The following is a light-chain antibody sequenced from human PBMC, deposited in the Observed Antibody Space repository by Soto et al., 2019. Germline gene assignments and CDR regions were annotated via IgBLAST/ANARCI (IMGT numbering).Light chain of an antibody. J-gene: IGLJ3*02. V-gene: IGLV4-69*01. CDR1: TGHSSYA. Sequence: QSVLTQSPSASASLGASVKLTCTLTTGHSSYAIAWHQQQPEKGPRYLMKINSDGSHIKGDGIPDRFSGSSSGAERYLTISSLQSEDEADYYCQTWASGIRVFGGGTKVTVL. CDR3: QTWASGIRV. CDR2: INSDGSH.